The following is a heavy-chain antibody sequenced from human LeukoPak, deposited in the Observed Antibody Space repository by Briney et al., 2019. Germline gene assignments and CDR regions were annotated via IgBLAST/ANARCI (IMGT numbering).Heavy chain of an antibody. CDR1: GFTVSSNY. D-gene: IGHD3-16*01. CDR2: IYSGGGT. Sequence: TGGSLRLSCAVSGFTVSSNYMTWVRQAPGKGLEWVSVIYSGGGTYYADSVKGRFIISRDNSKNTLYLQMNSLRAEDTAVYYCARVGAEYYYYYMDVWGKGTTVTVSS. J-gene: IGHJ6*03. CDR3: ARVGAEYYYYYMDV. V-gene: IGHV3-53*01.